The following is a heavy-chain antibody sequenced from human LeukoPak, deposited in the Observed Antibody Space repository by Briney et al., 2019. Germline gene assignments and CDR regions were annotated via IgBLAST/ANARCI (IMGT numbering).Heavy chain of an antibody. CDR3: ARGGGSSSWSFDH. V-gene: IGHV4-34*01. D-gene: IGHD6-13*01. J-gene: IGHJ4*02. Sequence: SETPSHTRGVYGGSFSGYYWTWIRQPPGKGLEWIGEINHSGSTNYNPSLKSRVTISVDTSKNQFSLKLSSVTAADTAVYYCARGGGSSSWSFDHWGQGTLVTVSS. CDR1: GGSFSGYY. CDR2: INHSGST.